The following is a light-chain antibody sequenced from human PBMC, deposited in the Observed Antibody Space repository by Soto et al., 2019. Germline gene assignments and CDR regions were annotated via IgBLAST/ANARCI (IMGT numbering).Light chain of an antibody. CDR3: MQAVQTPRT. CDR1: QSLLHSNGYNY. V-gene: IGKV2-28*01. Sequence: DIVMTQSPLSLPVTPGEPASISCRSSQSLLHSNGYNYLDWYLQKPGQSPQLLIYLGSNRASGVPDRFSGSRSGTDFTLKISRVEAEDGELYYCMQAVQTPRTFGQGTKVEIK. CDR2: LGS. J-gene: IGKJ1*01.